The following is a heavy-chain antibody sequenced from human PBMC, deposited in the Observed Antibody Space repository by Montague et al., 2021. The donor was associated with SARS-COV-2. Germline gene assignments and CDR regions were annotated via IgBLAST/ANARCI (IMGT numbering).Heavy chain of an antibody. CDR3: ARQDAWAYCGDECYRGWFDS. Sequence: SETLSLTCTVSFGSISTYYWSWIRQPPGEGLEWIGFIFYNGSTKYNPSLKRRVSISLDTSKNQFSLKLSSVTAADTAVYYCARQDAWAYCGDECYRGWFDSWGQGTLATVSS. CDR1: FGSISTYY. V-gene: IGHV4-59*01. D-gene: IGHD2-21*01. J-gene: IGHJ5*01. CDR2: IFYNGST.